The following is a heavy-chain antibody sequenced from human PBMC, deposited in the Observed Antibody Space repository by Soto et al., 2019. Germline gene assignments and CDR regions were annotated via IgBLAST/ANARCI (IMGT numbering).Heavy chain of an antibody. J-gene: IGHJ4*02. V-gene: IGHV1-69*13. Sequence: ASVKVSCKASGGTFSGYAISWVRQAPGQGLEWMGGIIPIFGTANYAQKFQGRVTITADESTSTAYMELSSLRSEDTAVYYCARGMLRIAARPPYFDYWGQGTLVT. D-gene: IGHD6-6*01. CDR3: ARGMLRIAARPPYFDY. CDR2: IIPIFGTA. CDR1: GGTFSGYA.